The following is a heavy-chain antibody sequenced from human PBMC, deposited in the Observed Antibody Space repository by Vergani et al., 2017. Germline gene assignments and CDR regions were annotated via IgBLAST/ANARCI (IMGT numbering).Heavy chain of an antibody. D-gene: IGHD3-10*01. J-gene: IGHJ4*02. CDR1: GGSISSGGYY. Sequence: QVQLQESGPGLVKPSQTLSLTCTVSGGSISSGGYYWSWIRQHPGKGLEWIGYIYYSGSTYYNPSLKSRVTMSVDTSKNQFSLKLSSVTAADTAVYYCAGGYYYGSGSYYNAGLDYWGQGTLVTVSS. CDR2: IYYSGST. CDR3: AGGYYYGSGSYYNAGLDY. V-gene: IGHV4-31*03.